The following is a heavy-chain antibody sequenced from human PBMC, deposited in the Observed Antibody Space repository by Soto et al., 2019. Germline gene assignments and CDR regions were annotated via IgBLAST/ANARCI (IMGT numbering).Heavy chain of an antibody. Sequence: PGESLKISCKGSGYSFTSYWISWVRQMPGKGLEWMGRIDPSDSYTNYSPSFQGHVTISADKSISTAYLQWSSLKASDTAMYYCASSRYCSITICYDFYSSYGMHVCGPATTVTLSS. D-gene: IGHD2-2*01. V-gene: IGHV5-10-1*01. CDR1: GYSFTSYW. CDR3: ASSRYCSITICYDFYSSYGMHV. CDR2: IDPSDSYT. J-gene: IGHJ6*02.